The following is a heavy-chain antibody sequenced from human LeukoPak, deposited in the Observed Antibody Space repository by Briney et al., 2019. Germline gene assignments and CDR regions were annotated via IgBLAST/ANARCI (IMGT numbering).Heavy chain of an antibody. J-gene: IGHJ6*04. Sequence: GGSPRLSCAASGFTFSNYWMHWVRQAPGRGLVWVSRLNSDGSNTTYADSVKGRLTISRDNAKNSLYLQMNSLRAEDTAVYYCAELGITMIGGVWGKGTTVTISS. CDR3: AELGITMIGGV. V-gene: IGHV3-74*01. D-gene: IGHD3-10*02. CDR1: GFTFSNYW. CDR2: LNSDGSNT.